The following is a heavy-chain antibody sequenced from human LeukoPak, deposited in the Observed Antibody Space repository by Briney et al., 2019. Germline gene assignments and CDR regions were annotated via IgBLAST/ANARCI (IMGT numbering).Heavy chain of an antibody. CDR2: ITGSGSGA. D-gene: IGHD4-17*01. V-gene: IGHV3-23*01. CDR3: AKPHDYGDYTFDY. J-gene: IGHJ4*02. CDR1: GFTFSSFA. Sequence: GGSLRLSCAASGFTFSSFAINWVRQAPGKGLEWVSVITGSGSGADYADSVKGRFTISRDNSKNTLYLQMNSLRAEDTAVYYCAKPHDYGDYTFDYWGQGTLVTVSS.